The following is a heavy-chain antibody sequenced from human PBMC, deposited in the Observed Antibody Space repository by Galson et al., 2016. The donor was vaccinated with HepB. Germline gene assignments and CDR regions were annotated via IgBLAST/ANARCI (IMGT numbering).Heavy chain of an antibody. CDR1: GYTLTELS. J-gene: IGHJ4*02. D-gene: IGHD3-10*01. CDR3: ATRKIQFLWFGELLEY. Sequence: SVKVSCKVSGYTLTELSLHWVRQAPGKGLEWMGGIDPEDGETIFAQKFQGRVTMTEDTSTDTAYMELSSLKSEDTAVFYCATRKIQFLWFGELLEYWGQGTLVTVSS. V-gene: IGHV1-24*01. CDR2: IDPEDGET.